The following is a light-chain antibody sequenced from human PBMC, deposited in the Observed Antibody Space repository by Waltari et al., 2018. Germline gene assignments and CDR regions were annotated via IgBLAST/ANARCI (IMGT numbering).Light chain of an antibody. V-gene: IGKV4-1*01. Sequence: DIVMTQSPDSLAVSLGERATINCKSSQSVLYNSNNKNYLAWFQQKPGQPPKLLIYWASTREHGVPDRFSGSGSGTDFTLTISGLQAEDVAVYYCQQYYTTMWTFGRGTKVEI. CDR1: QSVLYNSNNKNY. J-gene: IGKJ1*01. CDR3: QQYYTTMWT. CDR2: WAS.